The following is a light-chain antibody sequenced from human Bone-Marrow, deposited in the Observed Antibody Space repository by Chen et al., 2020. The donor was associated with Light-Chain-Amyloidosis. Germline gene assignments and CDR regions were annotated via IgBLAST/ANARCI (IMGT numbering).Light chain of an antibody. CDR3: QQRSNWPPALT. J-gene: IGKJ4*01. V-gene: IGKV3D-20*02. CDR2: GAS. Sequence: EIVLTQSPGTLSLSPGESATLSCRASQSVSSSSLAWYQQKPGQAPRLLVHGASSRATGVPDRFSGSGSGTDFTLTISRLEPEDFAMYYCQQRSNWPPALTFGGGTKVEIK. CDR1: QSVSSSS.